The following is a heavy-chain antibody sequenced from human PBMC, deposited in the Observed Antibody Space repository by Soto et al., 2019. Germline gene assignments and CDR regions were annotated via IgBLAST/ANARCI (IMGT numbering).Heavy chain of an antibody. Sequence: QVQLVQSGAEVKKPGASMKVSCKASGYTFTRYYMHWVRQAPGQGLEWMGIINPSGGSTTYAQKFQGRVTVTRDTSTSTVYMELSSLRSEDTAVYYCARRYCTTTTCYVDDWFDPWGQGTLVTVSS. CDR3: ARRYCTTTTCYVDDWFDP. V-gene: IGHV1-46*03. CDR2: INPSGGST. CDR1: GYTFTRYY. D-gene: IGHD2-2*01. J-gene: IGHJ5*02.